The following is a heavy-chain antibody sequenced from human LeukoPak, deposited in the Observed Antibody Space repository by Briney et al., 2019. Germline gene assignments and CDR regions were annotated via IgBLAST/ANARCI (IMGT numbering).Heavy chain of an antibody. V-gene: IGHV4-59*08. CDR1: GGSISSYY. J-gene: IGHJ3*02. CDR3: ARRPTGIAVAGRAFDI. D-gene: IGHD6-19*01. CDR2: IYYSGST. Sequence: SETLSLTCTVSGGSISSYYWSWIRQPPGKGLEWIGYIYYSGSTNYNPSPKSRVTISVDTSKNQFSLKLSSVTAADTAVYYCARRPTGIAVAGRAFDIWGQGTMVTVSS.